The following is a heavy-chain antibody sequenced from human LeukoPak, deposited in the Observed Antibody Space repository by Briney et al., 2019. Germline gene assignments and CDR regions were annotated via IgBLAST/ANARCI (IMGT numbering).Heavy chain of an antibody. Sequence: GGSLRLSCAASGFTFSSYAMSWVRQAPGKGLEWVSAISASGDSTYYAAVVKGRFTISRDNSKNTVYLQMNSLRAEDTAIYYCAKFFRWELNYYYYYMDVCGKGTTVTVSS. CDR1: GFTFSSYA. V-gene: IGHV3-23*01. CDR3: AKFFRWELNYYYYYMDV. D-gene: IGHD1-26*01. J-gene: IGHJ6*03. CDR2: ISASGDST.